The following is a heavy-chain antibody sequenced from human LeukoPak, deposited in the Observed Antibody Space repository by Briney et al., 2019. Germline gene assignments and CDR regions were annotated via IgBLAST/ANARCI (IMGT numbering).Heavy chain of an antibody. CDR3: AKEMYYYDSSGLFDY. Sequence: GGSLRLSCAASGFTFSSYGMHWVRQAPGKGLEWVAVISYDGSNKYYADSVKSRFTISRDNSKNTLYLQMNSLRAEDTAVYYCAKEMYYYDSSGLFDYWGQGTLITVSS. J-gene: IGHJ4*02. D-gene: IGHD3-22*01. CDR2: ISYDGSNK. V-gene: IGHV3-30*18. CDR1: GFTFSSYG.